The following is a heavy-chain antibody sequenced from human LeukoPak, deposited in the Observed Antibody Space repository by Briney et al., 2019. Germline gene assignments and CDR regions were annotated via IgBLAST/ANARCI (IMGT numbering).Heavy chain of an antibody. D-gene: IGHD4-23*01. CDR3: ASSARFYDYGGKNAFDI. Sequence: GESLKISCKGSGYSFTSYWIGWVRQLPGKGLEWMGIIYPGDSDTRYSPSFQGQVTISADKSTSTAYLQWSSLKASDTATYYCASSARFYDYGGKNAFDIWGQGTMVTVSS. CDR1: GYSFTSYW. J-gene: IGHJ3*02. V-gene: IGHV5-51*01. CDR2: IYPGDSDT.